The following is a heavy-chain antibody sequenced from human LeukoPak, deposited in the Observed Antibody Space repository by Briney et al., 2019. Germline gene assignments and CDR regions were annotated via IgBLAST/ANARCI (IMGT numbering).Heavy chain of an antibody. D-gene: IGHD3-10*01. J-gene: IGHJ5*02. CDR2: IYYSGST. CDR1: GGSISSSSYY. Sequence: PSETLSLTCTVSGGSISSSSYYWRWIRQPPGEGLEWIGSIYYSGSTYYNPSLKSRVTISVDTSKNQFSLKLSSVTAADTAVYYCARHGPSGSYEDWFDPWGQGTLVTVSS. CDR3: ARHGPSGSYEDWFDP. V-gene: IGHV4-39*01.